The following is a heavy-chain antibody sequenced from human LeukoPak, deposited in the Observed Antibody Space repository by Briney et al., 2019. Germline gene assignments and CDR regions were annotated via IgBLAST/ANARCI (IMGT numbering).Heavy chain of an antibody. Sequence: SETLSLTCTVSGXSISSSNSYWGWIRQPPGKGLELVGRIYYSGSTYYNPSLKSRVTISVDTSRNQFSLKLSSVTAADTAVYYCAKYEGGTMFDYWGQGTLVTVSS. V-gene: IGHV4-39*01. CDR2: IYYSGST. CDR1: GXSISSSNSY. D-gene: IGHD1-26*01. CDR3: AKYEGGTMFDY. J-gene: IGHJ4*02.